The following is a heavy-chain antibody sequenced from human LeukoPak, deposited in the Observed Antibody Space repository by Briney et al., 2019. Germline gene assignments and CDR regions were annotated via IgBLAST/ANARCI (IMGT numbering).Heavy chain of an antibody. Sequence: GGSLRLSCADSGFTFSGYWMNWVRQAPGKGLEWVANMKGDGSEIYYVDSVKGRFTISRDNAKNSLYLQMNNLRAEDTAIYYCARDLGWLLLDYWGQGTLVTVSS. CDR1: GFTFSGYW. CDR2: MKGDGSEI. J-gene: IGHJ4*02. V-gene: IGHV3-7*03. D-gene: IGHD2-15*01. CDR3: ARDLGWLLLDY.